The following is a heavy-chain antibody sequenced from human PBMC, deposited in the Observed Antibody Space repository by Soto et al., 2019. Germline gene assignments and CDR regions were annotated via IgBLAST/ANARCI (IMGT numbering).Heavy chain of an antibody. CDR3: AHPTQLRFLEWYYDY. CDR1: GFSLSTSGVG. D-gene: IGHD3-3*01. CDR2: IYWDDDK. V-gene: IGHV2-5*02. Sequence: QITLKESGPTLVKPTQTLTLTCTFSGFSLSTSGVGVGWIRQPPGKALEWLALIYWDDDKRYSPSLKSRLTITKDTSKTQVVLTMTNMDPVDTATYYCAHPTQLRFLEWYYDYWGQGTLVTVSS. J-gene: IGHJ4*02.